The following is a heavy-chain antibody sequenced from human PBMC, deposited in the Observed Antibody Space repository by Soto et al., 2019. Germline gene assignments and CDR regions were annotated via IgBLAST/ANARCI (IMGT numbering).Heavy chain of an antibody. Sequence: PVESLNISSKTSGYTFTNYCIAWVLQLHGKGLEWMGRIDPSDSYISYSPSFEGHVTISVDKYINTAYLQWSDLKASDSGKYFCARRREGKRYGMEVWVQGTTVTVTS. CDR3: ARRREGKRYGMEV. J-gene: IGHJ6*02. CDR1: GYTFTNYC. V-gene: IGHV5-10-1*01. CDR2: IDPSDSYI. D-gene: IGHD3-10*01.